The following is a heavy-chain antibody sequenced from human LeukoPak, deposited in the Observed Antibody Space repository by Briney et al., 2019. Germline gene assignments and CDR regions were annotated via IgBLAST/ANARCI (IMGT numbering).Heavy chain of an antibody. CDR2: ISYDGSNK. J-gene: IGHJ4*02. CDR1: GFTFSSYA. CDR3: ARDRGTGRYTVTTTAPDY. Sequence: GGSLRLSCAASGFTFSSYAMHWVRQAPGKGLEWVAVISYDGSNKYYADSVKGRFTISRDNSKNTLYLQMNSLRSDDTAVYYCARDRGTGRYTVTTTAPDYWGQGTLVTVSS. V-gene: IGHV3-30*04. D-gene: IGHD4-17*01.